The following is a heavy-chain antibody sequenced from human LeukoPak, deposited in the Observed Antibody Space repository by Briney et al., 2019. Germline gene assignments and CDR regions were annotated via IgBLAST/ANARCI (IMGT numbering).Heavy chain of an antibody. D-gene: IGHD1-26*01. CDR1: GYTLTELP. CDR2: FDPDDGET. Sequence: ASVKVSCKVSGYTLTELPIHWVRQAPGKGLELMGGFDPDDGETVYAQMFQGRVTMTEDTSSDTASMELSSLRSEDTAVYYCATGTSGSYYVGIVRPIDYWGQGTLVTVSS. V-gene: IGHV1-24*01. CDR3: ATGTSGSYYVGIVRPIDY. J-gene: IGHJ4*02.